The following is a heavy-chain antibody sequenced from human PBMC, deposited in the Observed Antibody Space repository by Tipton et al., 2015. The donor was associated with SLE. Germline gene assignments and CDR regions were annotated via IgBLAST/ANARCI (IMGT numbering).Heavy chain of an antibody. V-gene: IGHV3-21*01. CDR1: GFTFSVYS. Sequence: GSLRLSCEASGFTFSVYSMSWVRQAPGKGLEWVSSMSRAGDYIQFADSLKGRFTISRDNAKNSLYLQMNSLRAEDTAVYYCARCAITNCYRGYFDYWGQGALVTVSS. J-gene: IGHJ4*02. CDR2: MSRAGDYI. D-gene: IGHD2-2*01. CDR3: ARCAITNCYRGYFDY.